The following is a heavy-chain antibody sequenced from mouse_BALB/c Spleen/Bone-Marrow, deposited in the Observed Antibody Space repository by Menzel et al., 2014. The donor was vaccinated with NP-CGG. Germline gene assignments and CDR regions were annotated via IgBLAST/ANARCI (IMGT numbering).Heavy chain of an antibody. V-gene: IGHV5-6-4*01. D-gene: IGHD4-1*01. CDR2: ISSGGSYT. Sequence: EVKVEESGGDLVKPGGSLKLSYAASGFTFSSYTMSWVRQTPEKRLEWVATISSGGSYTYYPDSVKGRFTISRDNAKNTLYLQMSSLKSEDTAMYYCTREDTNWDFDYWGQGTTLTVSS. J-gene: IGHJ2*01. CDR1: GFTFSSYT. CDR3: TREDTNWDFDY.